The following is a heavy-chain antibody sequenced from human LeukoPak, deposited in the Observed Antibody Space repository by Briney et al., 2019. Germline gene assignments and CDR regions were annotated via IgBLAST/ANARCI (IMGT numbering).Heavy chain of an antibody. CDR1: GFSVSGQW. CDR2: IKGGGSQK. V-gene: IGHV3-7*01. Sequence: GGSLRLSCVAAGFSVSGQWMSWVRQAPGKGLEWVATIKGGGSQKFYVDSVKGRFTISRDDADNSLQLQMNSLRDEDTAVYYCAKDVLEKWGQGTLVSVSS. CDR3: AKDVLEK. J-gene: IGHJ4*02.